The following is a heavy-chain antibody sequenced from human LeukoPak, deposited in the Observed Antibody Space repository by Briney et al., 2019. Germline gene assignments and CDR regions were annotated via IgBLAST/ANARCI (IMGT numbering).Heavy chain of an antibody. D-gene: IGHD5-24*01. J-gene: IGHJ4*02. Sequence: ASVKVSCKASGYTFTGYYMHWVRQAPGQGLEWMGIINPSGGSTSYAQKFQGRVTMTRDMSTSTVYMELSSLRSEDTAVYYCARGRWLQEIDYWGQGTLVTVSS. CDR2: INPSGGST. V-gene: IGHV1-46*01. CDR1: GYTFTGYY. CDR3: ARGRWLQEIDY.